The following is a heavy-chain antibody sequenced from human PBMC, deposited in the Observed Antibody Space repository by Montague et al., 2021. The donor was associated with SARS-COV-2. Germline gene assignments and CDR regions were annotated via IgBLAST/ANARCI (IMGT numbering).Heavy chain of an antibody. V-gene: IGHV3-48*03. CDR2: ITSSGSNL. CDR1: GFTFSSYD. Sequence: SLRLSCAASGFTFSSYDMNWVRQAPGKGLEWVSDITSSGSNLYYADSXXGRFTISRDNAKNSLFLQMNSLRAEDTAVYYCARDLRDDDMWHVDLWGQGALVTVSS. D-gene: IGHD1-1*01. CDR3: ARDLRDDDMWHVDL. J-gene: IGHJ4*02.